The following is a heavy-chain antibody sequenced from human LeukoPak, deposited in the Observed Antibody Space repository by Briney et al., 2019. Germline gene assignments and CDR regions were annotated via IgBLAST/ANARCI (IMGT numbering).Heavy chain of an antibody. D-gene: IGHD3-22*01. CDR1: GYTFTSYG. CDR2: ISAYNGNT. V-gene: IGHV1-18*01. Sequence: GASVKVSCKASGYTFTSYGISWVRQAPGQGLEWMGWISAYNGNTNYAQKLQGRVTMTTDTSTSTAYMELRSLRSDDTAVYYCARAVVVVITPMGYYGMDVWGQGTTVTVSS. J-gene: IGHJ6*02. CDR3: ARAVVVVITPMGYYGMDV.